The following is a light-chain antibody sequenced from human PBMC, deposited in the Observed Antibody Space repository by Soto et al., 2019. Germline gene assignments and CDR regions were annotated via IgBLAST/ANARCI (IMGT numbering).Light chain of an antibody. CDR2: DVT. J-gene: IGLJ1*01. V-gene: IGLV2-14*03. CDR1: SRDVGGYNY. CDR3: SSYTTSNTRQIV. Sequence: QSVLTQPASVSGSPGQSITISCTGTSRDVGGYNYVSWYQHHPGKAPKLIIYDVTSRPSGVSIRFSGSKSDNTASLTISGLQPEDEADYHCSSYTTSNTRQIVFGTGTKVTVL.